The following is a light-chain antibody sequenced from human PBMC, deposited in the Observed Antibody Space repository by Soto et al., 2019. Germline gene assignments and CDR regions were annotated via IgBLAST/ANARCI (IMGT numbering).Light chain of an antibody. J-gene: IGLJ3*02. Sequence: QPVLTQSSSASASLGSSVKLTCTLSSGHSSYIIAWHQQQPGKAPRYLMKLEGSGSYNKGSGVPDRFLGSSSGADRYLTISTLQFEDEADYYCETWDSNTRVFGGGTKLTVL. CDR3: ETWDSNTRV. V-gene: IGLV4-60*02. CDR2: LEGSGSY. CDR1: SGHSSYI.